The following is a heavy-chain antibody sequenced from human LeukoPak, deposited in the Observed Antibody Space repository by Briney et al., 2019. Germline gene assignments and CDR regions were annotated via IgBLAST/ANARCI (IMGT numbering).Heavy chain of an antibody. J-gene: IGHJ4*02. V-gene: IGHV3-7*05. CDR2: IKQDGSQR. CDR3: AREVYGDNYFDY. CDR1: GFTFGRHW. Sequence: GGSLRLSCAASGFTFGRHWMSWVRQAPGKGPEWVANIKQDGSQRYYVDSVKGRFTISRDNGRNSLFLQMNSLRAEDTSVYYCAREVYGDNYFDYWGQGTLVTVSS. D-gene: IGHD4-17*01.